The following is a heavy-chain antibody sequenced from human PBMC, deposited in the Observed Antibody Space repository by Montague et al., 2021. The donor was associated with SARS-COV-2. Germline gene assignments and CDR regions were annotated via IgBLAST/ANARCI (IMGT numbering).Heavy chain of an antibody. CDR3: ARGRTGTTFYYYYYYGMDV. CDR2: INHSGST. CDR1: GGSFSGYY. D-gene: IGHD1-7*01. V-gene: IGHV4-34*01. J-gene: IGHJ6*02. Sequence: SETLSLTCAVYGGSFSGYYWSWIRQPPGKGLEWIGEINHSGSTNYNPSLKSRVTISVDTSKNQFSLKLSPVTAADTAVYYCARGRTGTTFYYYYYYGMDVWGQGTTVTVSS.